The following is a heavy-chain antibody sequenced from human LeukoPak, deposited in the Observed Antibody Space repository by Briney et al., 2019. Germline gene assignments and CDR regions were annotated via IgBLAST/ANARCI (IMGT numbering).Heavy chain of an antibody. V-gene: IGHV3-30*18. D-gene: IGHD2-15*01. CDR3: AKGYGYGRGLGFDY. CDR1: GFTFSSYG. J-gene: IGHJ4*02. Sequence: QPGRSLRLSCAASGFTFSSYGMHWVRQAPGKGLEWVAVISYDGSNKYYADSVKGRFTISRDNSKNTLYLQMNSLRAEDTAVYYCAKGYGYGRGLGFDYWGQGTLVTVSS. CDR2: ISYDGSNK.